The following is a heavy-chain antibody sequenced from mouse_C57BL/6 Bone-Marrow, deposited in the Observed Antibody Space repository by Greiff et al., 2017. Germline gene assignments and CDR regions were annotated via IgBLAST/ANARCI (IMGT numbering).Heavy chain of an antibody. CDR2: IDPSDSYT. CDR3: ASLYYGRSHWYFDV. D-gene: IGHD1-1*01. CDR1: GYTFPSYW. V-gene: IGHV1-50*01. Sequence: QVQLQQPGAELVKPGASVKLSCKASGYTFPSYWMPWVQQRPGQGLEWIGEIDPSDSYTNYNQKFKGKATLTVDTSSSTAYMQLSSLTSEDSAVYYCASLYYGRSHWYFDVWGTGPTVTVSS. J-gene: IGHJ1*03.